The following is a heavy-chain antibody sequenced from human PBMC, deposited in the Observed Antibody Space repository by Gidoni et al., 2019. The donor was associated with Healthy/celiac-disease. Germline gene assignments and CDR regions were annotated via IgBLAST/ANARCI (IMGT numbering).Heavy chain of an antibody. D-gene: IGHD5-18*01. V-gene: IGHV3-53*01. J-gene: IGHJ3*02. Sequence: AASGFTVSSNYMSWVRQAPGKGLEWVSVIYSGGSTYYADSVKGRFTISRDNSKNTLYLQMNSLRAEDTAVYYCARGPDTASLDAFDIWGQGTMVTVSS. CDR3: ARGPDTASLDAFDI. CDR2: IYSGGST. CDR1: GFTVSSNY.